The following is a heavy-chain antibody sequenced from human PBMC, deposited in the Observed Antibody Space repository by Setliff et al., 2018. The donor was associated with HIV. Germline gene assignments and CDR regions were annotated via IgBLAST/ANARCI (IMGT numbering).Heavy chain of an antibody. CDR1: GGTFSSYA. V-gene: IGHV1-69*05. J-gene: IGHJ3*02. CDR3: ARRITGLDAFDI. CDR2: IIPIFGTA. D-gene: IGHD2-8*02. Sequence: SVKVSCKASGGTFSSYAISWVRQAPGQGLEWIGGIIPIFGTANYAQKFQGRVTITTDESTGTTYMELSSLRSEDTAVYYCARRITGLDAFDIWGQGTMVTVSS.